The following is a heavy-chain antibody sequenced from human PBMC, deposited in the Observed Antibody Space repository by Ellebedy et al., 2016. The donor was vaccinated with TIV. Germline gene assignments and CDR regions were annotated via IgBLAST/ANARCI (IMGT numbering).Heavy chain of an antibody. CDR2: ISASGGST. V-gene: IGHV3-23*01. CDR3: AKGWSNSGSYGGIDY. D-gene: IGHD1-26*01. CDR1: GFTFSSYA. J-gene: IGHJ4*02. Sequence: GGSLRLSCAASGFTFSSYAMSWVRLAPGKGLQWVSTISASGGSTYYADSVKGRFTISRDNSRNTLYLQMNILTAEDTAVYYCAKGWSNSGSYGGIDYWGQGTLVPVSS.